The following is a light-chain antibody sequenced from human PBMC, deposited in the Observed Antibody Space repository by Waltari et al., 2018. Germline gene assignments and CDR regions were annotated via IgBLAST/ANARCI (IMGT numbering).Light chain of an antibody. CDR1: SLRSYY. CDR2: GKN. J-gene: IGLJ6*01. Sequence: SSELTQDPAVSVALGQTVRITCQGDSLRSYYASWYQQKPGQAPVLVICGKNNRPSGIPDRFSGSSSGNTASLTSTGAQAEDEADYYCNSRDSSGNRNVFGSGTKVTVL. CDR3: NSRDSSGNRNV. V-gene: IGLV3-19*01.